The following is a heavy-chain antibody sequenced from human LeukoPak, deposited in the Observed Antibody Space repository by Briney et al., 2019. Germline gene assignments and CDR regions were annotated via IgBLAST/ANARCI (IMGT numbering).Heavy chain of an antibody. J-gene: IGHJ6*02. D-gene: IGHD6-6*01. Sequence: PSETLSLTCTVSGGSISSYYCSWIRQPPGKGLELIGYIHYSGSTNYNPSLKSGVTISVDTSKSQFSLKLSSVTAADTGVYVCARDPSSYYYGMDVWGQGTTVTVSS. CDR1: GGSISSYY. CDR2: IHYSGST. V-gene: IGHV4-59*01. CDR3: ARDPSSYYYGMDV.